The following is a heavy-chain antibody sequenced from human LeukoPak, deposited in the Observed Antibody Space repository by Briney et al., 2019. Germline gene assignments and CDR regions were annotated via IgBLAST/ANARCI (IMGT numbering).Heavy chain of an antibody. V-gene: IGHV4-59*01. CDR2: IHDSGST. CDR1: GGSIGSYD. J-gene: IGHJ5*02. D-gene: IGHD3-10*01. Sequence: AETLSLTCAVSGGSIGSYDWIWIRQPPGKGLEWVGYIHDSGSTKYHPSLKSRVTMSVAKSRNNLSLKLTSVTAADTAVYYCARGRSGGDWFDPWGQGTLVTVSS. CDR3: ARGRSGGDWFDP.